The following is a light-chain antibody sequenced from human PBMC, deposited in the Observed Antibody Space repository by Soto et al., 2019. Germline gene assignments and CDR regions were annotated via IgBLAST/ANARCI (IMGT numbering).Light chain of an antibody. Sequence: ETVMTTLPLSLSVTPGEPASISCRSSQSILHTNAYNYLDWYLQKPGQAPRLLIYWSSYRATGVPDRFSGSGSGTEFTLTISSLQPEDFATYYCLQYSSYPRTFGGGTKVDIK. CDR1: QSILHTNAYNY. CDR2: WSS. J-gene: IGKJ4*01. CDR3: LQYSSYPRT. V-gene: IGKV2-28*01.